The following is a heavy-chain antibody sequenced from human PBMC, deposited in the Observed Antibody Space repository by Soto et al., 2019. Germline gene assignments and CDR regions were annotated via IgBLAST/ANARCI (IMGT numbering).Heavy chain of an antibody. J-gene: IGHJ6*03. D-gene: IGHD3-16*01. CDR3: ARVGQGGYYYYYMDV. CDR2: INPSGGST. CDR1: GYTFTSYY. Sequence: QVQLVQSGAEVKKPGASVKVSCKASGYTFTSYYMHWVRQAPGQGLEWMGIINPSGGSTSYAQKFQGRVTMTSDTSTSTVYMELSSLRSEDTAVYYCARVGQGGYYYYYMDVWGKGTTVTVSS. V-gene: IGHV1-46*03.